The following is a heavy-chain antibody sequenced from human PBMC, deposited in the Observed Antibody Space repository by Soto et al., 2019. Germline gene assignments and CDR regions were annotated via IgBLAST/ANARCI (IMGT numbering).Heavy chain of an antibody. V-gene: IGHV4-59*01. D-gene: IGHD5-18*01. CDR1: GGSISSYY. CDR3: ARTGYSYGYSYYYGMDV. Sequence: SETLSLTCTVSGGSISSYYWSWIRQPPGKGLEWIGYIYYSGSTNYNPSLKSRVTISVDTSKNQFSLKLSSVTAADTAVYYCARTGYSYGYSYYYGMDVWGQCTAVTVSS. J-gene: IGHJ6*02. CDR2: IYYSGST.